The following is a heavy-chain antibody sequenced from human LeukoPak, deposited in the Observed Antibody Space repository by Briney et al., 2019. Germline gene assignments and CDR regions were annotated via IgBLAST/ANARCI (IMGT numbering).Heavy chain of an antibody. J-gene: IGHJ3*02. CDR3: AKKAYYGSGSFSLTHDAFDI. D-gene: IGHD3-10*01. Sequence: GRSLRLSCAASGFTFSSYGMHWVRQAPGKGLEWVAVISNDGSNKYYADSVKGRFTISRDNSKNTLNLQMNSLRAEDTAVYYCAKKAYYGSGSFSLTHDAFDIWGQGTMVTVSS. CDR1: GFTFSSYG. V-gene: IGHV3-30*18. CDR2: ISNDGSNK.